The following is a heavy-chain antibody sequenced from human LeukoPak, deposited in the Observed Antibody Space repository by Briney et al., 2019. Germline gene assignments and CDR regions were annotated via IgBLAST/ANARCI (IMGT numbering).Heavy chain of an antibody. CDR2: IYYSGRT. J-gene: IGHJ6*04. D-gene: IGHD3-16*01. Sequence: SETLSLTCTVSGGSISSSSYFWGWIRQPPGKGLEWIGSIYYSGRTYYYPSLKSRVTISIDTSKNQFSLKLSSVTAADTAVYYCARDLGSSTPSGIWGKGTTVTVSS. V-gene: IGHV4-39*07. CDR3: ARDLGSSTPSGI. CDR1: GGSISSSSYF.